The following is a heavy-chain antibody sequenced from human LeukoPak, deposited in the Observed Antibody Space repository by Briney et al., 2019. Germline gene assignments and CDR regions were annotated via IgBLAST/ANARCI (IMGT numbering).Heavy chain of an antibody. V-gene: IGHV3-9*01. Sequence: GGSLRLSCAASGFTFDDYAMHWVRHAPGEGLEWGSGICWNSGSIGYADSVKGRFTISRDNAKNSLYLQMNSLRAEDTALYYCAKEEYCSSTSCSHAFDIRGQGTMVTVSS. J-gene: IGHJ3*02. D-gene: IGHD2-2*01. CDR1: GFTFDDYA. CDR3: AKEEYCSSTSCSHAFDI. CDR2: ICWNSGSI.